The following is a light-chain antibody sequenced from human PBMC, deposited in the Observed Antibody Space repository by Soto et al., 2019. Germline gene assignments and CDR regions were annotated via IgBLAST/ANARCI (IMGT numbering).Light chain of an antibody. CDR1: QDIRGA. CDR3: QQFKSYPII. J-gene: IGKJ5*01. CDR2: DVS. V-gene: IGKV1-13*02. Sequence: AIQLTQSPSSLSASVGDRVTITCRASQDIRGALAWYQQKPGKAPKILIYDVSSLQSGVPSRFSGSSSGTDFTLTISGLQPEDFATYYCQQFKSYPIIFGQGTRRDIK.